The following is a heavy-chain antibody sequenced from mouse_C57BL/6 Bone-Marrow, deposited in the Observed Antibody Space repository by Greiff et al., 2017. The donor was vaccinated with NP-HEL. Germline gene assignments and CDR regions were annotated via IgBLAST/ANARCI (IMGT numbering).Heavy chain of an antibody. CDR3: ATYSNYDY. V-gene: IGHV1-59*01. Sequence: QVQLQQPGAELVRPGTSVKLSCKASGYTFTSYWMHWVKQRPGQGLEWIGVIDPSDSYTNYNQKFKGKATLTVDTSSSTAYMQLSSLTSEDSAVYYCATYSNYDYSGQGTTLTVSS. CDR1: GYTFTSYW. D-gene: IGHD2-5*01. CDR2: IDPSDSYT. J-gene: IGHJ2*01.